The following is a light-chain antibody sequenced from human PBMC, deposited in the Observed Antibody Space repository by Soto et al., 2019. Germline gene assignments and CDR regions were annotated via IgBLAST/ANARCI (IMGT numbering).Light chain of an antibody. CDR2: TTS. CDR3: QQSHSKPYT. Sequence: DIQMTQSPSSLSASVGDRVTITCRASQSINNYSNWYQPKRGKAPRIMLYTTSSLQSGVPSRFSGSGLATDFTITITNLQLEDFGSDFCQQSHSKPYTFGQGTNLEI. J-gene: IGKJ2*01. V-gene: IGKV1-39*01. CDR1: QSINNY.